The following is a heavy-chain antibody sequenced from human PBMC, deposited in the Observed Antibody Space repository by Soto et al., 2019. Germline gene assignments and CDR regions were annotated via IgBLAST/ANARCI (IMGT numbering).Heavy chain of an antibody. CDR1: GGSISSSNW. V-gene: IGHV4-4*02. CDR2: IYHSGST. D-gene: IGHD1-26*01. CDR3: ARVSGSYYYGMDV. J-gene: IGHJ6*02. Sequence: SETLSLTCAVSGGSISSSNWWSWVLQPPGKGLEGIGEIYHSGSTNYNPSLKSRVTISVDKSKNQFSLKLISVIAADTAVYYCARVSGSYYYGMDVWGQGTTVT.